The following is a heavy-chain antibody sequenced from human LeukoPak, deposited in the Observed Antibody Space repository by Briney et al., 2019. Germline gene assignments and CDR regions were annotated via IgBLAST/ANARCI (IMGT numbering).Heavy chain of an antibody. V-gene: IGHV5-51*01. CDR2: IYPGDSDT. J-gene: IGHJ4*02. CDR1: GYTFTGYY. Sequence: TVSCTASGYTFTGYYMHWVRQMPGKGLEWMGIIYPGDSDTRYSPSFQGQVTISADKSISTAYLQWSSLKASDTAMYYCARYVGIGGIYYFDYWGQGTLVTVSS. CDR3: ARYVGIGGIYYFDY. D-gene: IGHD3-10*01.